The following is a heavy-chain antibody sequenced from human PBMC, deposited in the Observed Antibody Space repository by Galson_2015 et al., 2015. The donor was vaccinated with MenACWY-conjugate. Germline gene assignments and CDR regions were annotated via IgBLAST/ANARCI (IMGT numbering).Heavy chain of an antibody. D-gene: IGHD2-2*01. CDR3: AWGRNPTVNSMYHDY. Sequence: SLRLSCAASGFTFSHCGVNWVRQAPGKGLEWISYISPGGGVIQKADSAQGRFTISRENARNSEILQIDSLRVGDSAVSYCAWGRNPTVNSMYHDYWGQGTLVTVSS. CDR2: ISPGGGVI. V-gene: IGHV3-48*01. J-gene: IGHJ4*02. CDR1: GFTFSHCG.